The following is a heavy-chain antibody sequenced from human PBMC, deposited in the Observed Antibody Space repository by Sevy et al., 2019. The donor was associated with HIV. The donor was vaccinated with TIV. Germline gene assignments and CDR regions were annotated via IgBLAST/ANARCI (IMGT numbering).Heavy chain of an antibody. V-gene: IGHV3-7*03. D-gene: IGHD2-2*01. CDR3: ARDCSSTSCLWGLDV. CDR2: IKKDGSEK. Sequence: GGSLRLSCAASGFTFSTYWMSWVRQAPGKGLEWVANIKKDGSEKYYVDSVKGRFTISRDNAKSSLYLQMKSLRAEDTAVYYCARDCSSTSCLWGLDVWGQGTTVTVYS. J-gene: IGHJ6*02. CDR1: GFTFSTYW.